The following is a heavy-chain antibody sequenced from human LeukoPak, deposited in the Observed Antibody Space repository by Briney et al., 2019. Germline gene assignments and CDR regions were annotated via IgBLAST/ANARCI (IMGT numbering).Heavy chain of an antibody. V-gene: IGHV5-51*01. CDR2: IYPGDSDT. CDR1: GYSFTSYW. Sequence: GESLKISCKGSGYSFTSYWIGWVRQMPGKGLELMGIIYPGDSDTRYSPSFQGQVTISADKSISTAYLQWSSLKASDTAMYYCARHRKLDSSGYYFDYWGQGTLVTVSS. J-gene: IGHJ4*02. CDR3: ARHRKLDSSGYYFDY. D-gene: IGHD3-22*01.